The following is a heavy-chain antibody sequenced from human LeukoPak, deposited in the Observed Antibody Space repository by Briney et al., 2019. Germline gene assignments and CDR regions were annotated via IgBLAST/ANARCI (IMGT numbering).Heavy chain of an antibody. V-gene: IGHV4-59*01. CDR3: ARWHSHGRYFDY. D-gene: IGHD2-21*01. Sequence: PSETLSLTCTVSGGSIRNYYWDSIRQPPGKGLEWIGYTSDSGNTDYKPSLKSRVTISVDTSKNQFSLKLTSATAADTAVYYCARWHSHGRYFDYWGQGALVTVSS. CDR2: TSDSGNT. CDR1: GGSIRNYY. J-gene: IGHJ4*02.